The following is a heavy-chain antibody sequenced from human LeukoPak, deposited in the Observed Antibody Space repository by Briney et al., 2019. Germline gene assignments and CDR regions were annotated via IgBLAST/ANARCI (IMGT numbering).Heavy chain of an antibody. V-gene: IGHV1-69*13. CDR2: IIPIFGTA. Sequence: GASVTVSCKASGGTFSSYAISWVRQGPAQGLEWMGRIIPIFGTANYAQKFQGRVTITADESTSTAYMELSSLRSEDTAVYYCARGSIAAAGAFDYWGQGTLVTVSS. CDR1: GGTFSSYA. D-gene: IGHD6-13*01. CDR3: ARGSIAAAGAFDY. J-gene: IGHJ4*02.